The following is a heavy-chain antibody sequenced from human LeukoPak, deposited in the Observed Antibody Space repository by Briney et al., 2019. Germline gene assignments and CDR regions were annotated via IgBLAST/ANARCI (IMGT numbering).Heavy chain of an antibody. J-gene: IGHJ4*02. CDR3: GRAGADSSGYYTIDY. Sequence: SENLSLTCTVSGGSISSDDYYWSWIRQPPGKGLEWIGYIHYSGSTYYNPSLKSRVSISVDTSKNQFSLRLSSVTAADTAVYYCGRAGADSSGYYTIDYWGQGTLVTASS. D-gene: IGHD3-22*01. CDR2: IHYSGST. V-gene: IGHV4-30-4*01. CDR1: GGSISSDDYY.